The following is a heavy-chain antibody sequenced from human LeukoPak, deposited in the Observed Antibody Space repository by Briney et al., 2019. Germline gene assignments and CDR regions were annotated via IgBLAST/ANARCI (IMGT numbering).Heavy chain of an antibody. D-gene: IGHD6-13*01. Sequence: SETLSLTCTVSGGSMRSYYWSWIRQPPGKAPEWIGYIYYPGSTNYNPSLKSRVTISLDTSKNQSSLNLISVTAADTAMYYCAREVSSWSFDLWGQGTLVTVSS. V-gene: IGHV4-59*01. J-gene: IGHJ4*02. CDR2: IYYPGST. CDR1: GGSMRSYY. CDR3: AREVSSWSFDL.